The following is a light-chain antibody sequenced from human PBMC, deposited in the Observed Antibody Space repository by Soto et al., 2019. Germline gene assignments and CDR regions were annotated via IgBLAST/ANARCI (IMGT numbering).Light chain of an antibody. V-gene: IGKV1-39*01. Sequence: DIQMTQSPYSLSASVGDRVTITCRASQIISSYLNWYQQKPGKAPKLLIYAASSLQSGVPSRFSGSGSGTDFTLTISRLEPEDFAVYYCQQYGSSPSTFGQGTKVDIK. CDR3: QQYGSSPST. CDR2: AAS. CDR1: QIISSY. J-gene: IGKJ1*01.